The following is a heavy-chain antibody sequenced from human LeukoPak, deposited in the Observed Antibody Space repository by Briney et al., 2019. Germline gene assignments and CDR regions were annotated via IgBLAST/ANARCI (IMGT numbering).Heavy chain of an antibody. CDR2: IKQDGSKK. Sequence: PGGSLRLSCVASGFPFSSYWMAWVRQAPGKGLEWVANIKQDGSKKSYVDSVKGRFTISRDNAKNTVYLEMNSLSVEDTATYYCIRDFRSADLWGQGTLVTVTS. J-gene: IGHJ5*02. CDR3: IRDFRSADL. V-gene: IGHV3-7*01. CDR1: GFPFSSYW.